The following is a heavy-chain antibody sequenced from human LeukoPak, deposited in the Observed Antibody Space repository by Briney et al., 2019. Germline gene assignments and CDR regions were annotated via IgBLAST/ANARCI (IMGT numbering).Heavy chain of an antibody. Sequence: SVKVSCKASGGTFSSYAISWVRQAPGQGLEWMGGIIPIFGTANYAQKFQGRVTITADKSTSTAYMELSSLRSEDTAVYYCATQVTTVPEKVNFRNWGYGMDVWGQGTTVTVSS. D-gene: IGHD4-17*01. CDR1: GGTFSSYA. J-gene: IGHJ6*02. CDR2: IIPIFGTA. V-gene: IGHV1-69*06. CDR3: ATQVTTVPEKVNFRNWGYGMDV.